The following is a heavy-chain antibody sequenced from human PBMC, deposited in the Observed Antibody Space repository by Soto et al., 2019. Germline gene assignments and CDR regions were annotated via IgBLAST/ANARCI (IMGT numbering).Heavy chain of an antibody. D-gene: IGHD3-9*01. Sequence: SLRLSCAASGCTFSRYWMHWVRQAPGKGLMWVSRIDPDGRTTTYSDSVKGRFTISRDNAKNTLYLQIDSLRVEDTAVYYCVRDREYDILTGSDFWGQGTLVTVSS. CDR1: GCTFSRYW. V-gene: IGHV3-74*01. CDR3: VRDREYDILTGSDF. CDR2: IDPDGRTT. J-gene: IGHJ4*02.